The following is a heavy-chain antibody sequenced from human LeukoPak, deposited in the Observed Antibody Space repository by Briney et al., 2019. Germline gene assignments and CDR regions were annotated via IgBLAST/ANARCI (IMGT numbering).Heavy chain of an antibody. J-gene: IGHJ4*02. D-gene: IGHD2-15*01. CDR2: INHSGST. V-gene: IGHV4-34*01. CDR3: ARGRIRYCSGGSCYQRPFLDY. CDR1: GGSFSGYY. Sequence: SETLSLTCAVYGGSFSGYYWSWIRQPPGKGLEWIGEINHSGSTNYNPSLKSRVTISVDTSKNQFSLKLSSVTAADTAVYYCARGRIRYCSGGSCYQRPFLDYWGQGTLVTVSS.